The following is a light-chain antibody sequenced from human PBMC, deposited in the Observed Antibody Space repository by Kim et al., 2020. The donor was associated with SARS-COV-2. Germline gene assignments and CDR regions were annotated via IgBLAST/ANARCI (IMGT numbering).Light chain of an antibody. V-gene: IGLV2-14*03. Sequence: GQSITISCTGTSSDVSGYNYVSWYHLHPGKAPKLMIYDVSNRPSGVSNRFSGSKSGNTASLTISGLQAEDEADYYCSSYTSSSTRVFGGGTKLTVL. CDR1: SSDVSGYNY. J-gene: IGLJ3*02. CDR3: SSYTSSSTRV. CDR2: DVS.